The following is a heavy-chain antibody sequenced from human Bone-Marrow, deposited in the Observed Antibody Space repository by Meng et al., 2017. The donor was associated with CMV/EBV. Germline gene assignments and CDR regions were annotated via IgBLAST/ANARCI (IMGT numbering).Heavy chain of an antibody. CDR3: ARDFSSVLNYIDF. D-gene: IGHD2/OR15-2a*01. Sequence: GGSLRLSCAASGFTFSDYYMTWIRQAPGKGLECLSHISSSGSIRHYADSVKGRFTISRDNAKNSLYLQMNSLRAEDTAVYYCARDFSSVLNYIDFGGQRTLVTVS. CDR2: ISSSGSIR. CDR1: GFTFSDYY. V-gene: IGHV3-11*01. J-gene: IGHJ4*02.